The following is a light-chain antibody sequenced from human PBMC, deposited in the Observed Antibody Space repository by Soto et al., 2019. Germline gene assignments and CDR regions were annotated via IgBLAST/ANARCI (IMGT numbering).Light chain of an antibody. J-gene: IGKJ2*01. V-gene: IGKV3-20*01. Sequence: EIVLVQSPGTLSLSPGGRATLSCRASQSVSNNYLAWYQQKPGQAPRLLIYGASSRATGVPDRFSGSGTGTDFSLTITRLEPEDFAVYYCQQYGVSPLMFTFGQGTKVGVK. CDR3: QQYGVSPLMFT. CDR2: GAS. CDR1: QSVSNNY.